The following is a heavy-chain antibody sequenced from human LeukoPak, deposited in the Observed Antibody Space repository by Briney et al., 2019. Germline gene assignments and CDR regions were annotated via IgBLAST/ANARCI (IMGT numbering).Heavy chain of an antibody. CDR2: INPNSGGA. V-gene: IGHV1-2*02. Sequence: ASVKVSCKASGYTFTSYAMNWVRQAPGQGLEWMGWINPNSGGANYAQKFQGRVTMTRDTSISTAYMELSRLRSDDTAVYYCARDLGSYYDSSGPRYYFDYWGQGTLVTVSS. CDR3: ARDLGSYYDSSGPRYYFDY. D-gene: IGHD3-22*01. J-gene: IGHJ4*02. CDR1: GYTFTSYA.